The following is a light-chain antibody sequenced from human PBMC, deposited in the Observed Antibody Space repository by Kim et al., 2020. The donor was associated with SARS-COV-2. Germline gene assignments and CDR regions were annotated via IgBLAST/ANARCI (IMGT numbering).Light chain of an antibody. CDR2: QDN. J-gene: IGLJ2*01. CDR3: QAWDSRTAV. CDR1: KLGDKY. Sequence: SYELTQPPSVSVSPGQTASITCSGDKLGDKYACWYQQKPGQSPVLVIYQDNKRPSGIPERFSGSNSGNTATLTISGTQAMDEADYYCQAWDSRTAVFGGG. V-gene: IGLV3-1*01.